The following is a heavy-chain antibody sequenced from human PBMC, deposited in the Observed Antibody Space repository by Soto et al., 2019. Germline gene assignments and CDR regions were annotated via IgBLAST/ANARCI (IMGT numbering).Heavy chain of an antibody. D-gene: IGHD2-8*01. CDR1: GFTFSSYE. J-gene: IGHJ5*02. CDR3: PRDRRRRWSDNWFDT. Sequence: GGSLRLSCAASGFTFSSYEMNWVRQAPGKGLEWISYISSSAGSIYYADSVKGRFTISRDNAKNSLYLQMNSLRAEDTAIYYCPRDRRRRWSDNWFDTWGLGTLVTVSS. CDR2: ISSSAGSI. V-gene: IGHV3-48*03.